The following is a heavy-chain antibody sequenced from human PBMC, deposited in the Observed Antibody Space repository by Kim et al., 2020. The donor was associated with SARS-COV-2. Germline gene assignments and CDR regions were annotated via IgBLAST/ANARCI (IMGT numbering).Heavy chain of an antibody. CDR3: ARERITMGGPFQH. J-gene: IGHJ1*01. Sequence: YAQKCQGRVTMTRDTSTSTVYMELSSLRSEDTAVYYCARERITMGGPFQHWGQGTLVTVSS. V-gene: IGHV1-46*01. D-gene: IGHD3-10*01.